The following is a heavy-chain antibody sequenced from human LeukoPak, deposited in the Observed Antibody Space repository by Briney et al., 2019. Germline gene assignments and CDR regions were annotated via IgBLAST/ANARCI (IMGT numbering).Heavy chain of an antibody. J-gene: IGHJ4*02. CDR2: IYSSGST. CDR1: GASISSFH. CDR3: ARKDGDY. Sequence: PSETLSLTCTVSGASISSFHWTWIRQPAGKGPEWIGLIYSSGSTIYNPSLKSRVAMSVDMTKNQLSLKLSSVTAADTAMYYCARKDGDYWGQGTLVTVSS. V-gene: IGHV4-4*07.